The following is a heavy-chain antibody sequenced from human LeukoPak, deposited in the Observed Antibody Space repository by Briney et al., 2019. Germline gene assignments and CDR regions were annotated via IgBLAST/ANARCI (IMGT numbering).Heavy chain of an antibody. CDR1: GGSFSGYY. CDR3: ARLRGFWSNWFDP. Sequence: PSETLSLTCAVYGGSFSGYYWSWIRQPPGKGLEWVGEINHSGSTNYNPSLKSRVTISVDTSKNQFSLKLSSVTAADTAVYYCARLRGFWSNWFDPWGQGTLVTVSS. D-gene: IGHD3-3*01. V-gene: IGHV4-34*01. CDR2: INHSGST. J-gene: IGHJ5*02.